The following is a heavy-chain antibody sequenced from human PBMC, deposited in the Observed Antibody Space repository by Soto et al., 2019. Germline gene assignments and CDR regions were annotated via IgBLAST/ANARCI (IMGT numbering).Heavy chain of an antibody. D-gene: IGHD3-10*01. Sequence: ASVKVSCKASGYTFTSYGISWVRQAPGQGLEWMGWISTYNGNTKYAQKLQGRVTMTTDTSTSTAYMELRSLGSDDTAVFYCAREMVRGVGSDYWGQGTLVTVS. CDR3: AREMVRGVGSDY. V-gene: IGHV1-18*01. J-gene: IGHJ4*02. CDR1: GYTFTSYG. CDR2: ISTYNGNT.